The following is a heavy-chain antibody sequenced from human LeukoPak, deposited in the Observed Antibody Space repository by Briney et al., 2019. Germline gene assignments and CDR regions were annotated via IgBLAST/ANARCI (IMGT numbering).Heavy chain of an antibody. CDR3: AKLMLVGATYYFDD. V-gene: IGHV3-23*01. Sequence: GGSLRLSCAASGFTISSYAMSWVRQPPGKGLEWVSAISGSGSSKYYADSVKGRSTISRDNTKNTQYLQMNSMRAEDTVVYYCAKLMLVGATYYFDDWGQGTLVTVSS. CDR2: ISGSGSSK. CDR1: GFTISSYA. D-gene: IGHD1-26*01. J-gene: IGHJ4*02.